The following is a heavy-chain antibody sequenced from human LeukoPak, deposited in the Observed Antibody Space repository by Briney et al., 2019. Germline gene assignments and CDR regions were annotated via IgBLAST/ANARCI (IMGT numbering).Heavy chain of an antibody. Sequence: GGSLRLSCAASGFTFSSYWMSWVRQAPGKGLEWVATIRQDGSQKYYVDSVKGRFTNSRDNAKNSLYLQMNSLRAEDTAVYYCARESGSVTSEVDFDYWGEGTLVTVSS. J-gene: IGHJ4*02. D-gene: IGHD4-17*01. CDR3: ARESGSVTSEVDFDY. V-gene: IGHV3-7*01. CDR1: GFTFSSYW. CDR2: IRQDGSQK.